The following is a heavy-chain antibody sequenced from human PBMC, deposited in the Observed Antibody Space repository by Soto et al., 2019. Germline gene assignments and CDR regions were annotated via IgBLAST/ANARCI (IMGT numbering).Heavy chain of an antibody. V-gene: IGHV4-59*08. Sequence: QVQLQESGPGLVKPSETLSLTCTVSGGSIGSHYWSWIRQPPGEGLEWIGRASYSGSPSYNPSLKSRVTISTDTSKNQFSLKLTSVTAADTAVYYCARQWGGDYWGQGILVTVSS. CDR2: ASYSGSP. J-gene: IGHJ4*02. D-gene: IGHD3-16*01. CDR3: ARQWGGDY. CDR1: GGSIGSHY.